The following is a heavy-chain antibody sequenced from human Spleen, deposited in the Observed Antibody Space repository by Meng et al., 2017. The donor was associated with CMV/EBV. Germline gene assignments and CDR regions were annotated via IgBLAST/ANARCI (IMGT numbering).Heavy chain of an antibody. D-gene: IGHD2/OR15-2a*01. Sequence: QGQLVQSGAELKKPGSSVKVSCKASGDTYSSYAISWVRQAPGQGLEWMGGIIPVYGTANYAAKFQGRVTITAVESTGTVYMELTTLGSEDTAVYYCATHPRRLLIPLPFDYWGQGTLVTVSS. V-gene: IGHV1-69*12. J-gene: IGHJ4*02. CDR2: IIPVYGTA. CDR3: ATHPRRLLIPLPFDY. CDR1: GDTYSSYA.